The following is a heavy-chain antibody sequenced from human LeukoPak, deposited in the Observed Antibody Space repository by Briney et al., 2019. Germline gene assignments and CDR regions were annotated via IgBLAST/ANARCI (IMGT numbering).Heavy chain of an antibody. D-gene: IGHD3-3*01. CDR3: AKDLVAIFGVVEGY. CDR1: GFTLSSHS. CDR2: ISSDSAYI. J-gene: IGHJ4*02. Sequence: PGGSLRLSCAASGFTLSSHSMTWVRQAPGRGLEWVSSISSDSAYIYYTDSVKGRFTISRDNAKNTLYLQMNSLRAEDTAVYYCAKDLVAIFGVVEGYWGQGTLVTVSS. V-gene: IGHV3-21*01.